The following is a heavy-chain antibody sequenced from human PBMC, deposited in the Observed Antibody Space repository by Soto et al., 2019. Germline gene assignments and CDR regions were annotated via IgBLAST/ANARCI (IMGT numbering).Heavy chain of an antibody. V-gene: IGHV4-59*01. J-gene: IGHJ6*02. D-gene: IGHD3-16*01. Sequence: SETLSLTCTVSGGSMNTYYWGWFRQPPGKGLEWVGYIYYSGSTNYNPSLKSRVTISVDTSKNQFSLKLSSVTAADTAVYYCARAYLGWGGYGMDVWGQGTTVTVSS. CDR2: IYYSGST. CDR3: ARAYLGWGGYGMDV. CDR1: GGSMNTYY.